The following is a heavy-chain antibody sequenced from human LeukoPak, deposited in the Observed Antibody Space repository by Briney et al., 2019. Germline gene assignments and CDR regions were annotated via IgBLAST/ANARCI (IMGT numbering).Heavy chain of an antibody. Sequence: ASVKVSCKASGGTFSSYAISWVRQAPGQGLEWMGRIIPILGIANYAQKFQGRVTITADKSTSTAYMELSSLRSEDTAVYYCARDLLGYYDSSGYYFGFDYWGQGTLVTVSS. V-gene: IGHV1-69*04. CDR1: GGTFSSYA. CDR3: ARDLLGYYDSSGYYFGFDY. D-gene: IGHD3-22*01. J-gene: IGHJ4*02. CDR2: IIPILGIA.